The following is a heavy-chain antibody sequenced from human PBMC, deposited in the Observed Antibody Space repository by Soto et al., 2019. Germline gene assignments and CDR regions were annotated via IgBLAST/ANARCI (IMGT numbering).Heavy chain of an antibody. CDR2: IYPGDSDT. J-gene: IGHJ3*02. CDR1: GYSFTSYW. CDR3: ARPFGWMVYADAFDI. Sequence: GESLKLSCKGSGYSFTSYWIGWVRQMPGKGLEWMGIIYPGDSDTRYSPSFQGQVTISADKSISTAYLQWSSLKASDTAMYYCARPFGWMVYADAFDIWGQGTMVTVSS. D-gene: IGHD2-8*01. V-gene: IGHV5-51*01.